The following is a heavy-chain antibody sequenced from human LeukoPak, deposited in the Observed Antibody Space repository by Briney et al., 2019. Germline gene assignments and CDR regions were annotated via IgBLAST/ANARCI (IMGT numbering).Heavy chain of an antibody. D-gene: IGHD1-26*01. V-gene: IGHV3-23*01. CDR3: AKDPIFSGSYGVFDS. CDR2: IIDSGNGV. J-gene: IGHJ4*02. Sequence: PGGSLRLSCAASGFTFSSCAMSWVRKAPAKGLEWVSTIIDSGNGVYYADSVEGRFTISSDNSKNTLYLQMNSLRAGDTAVYYCAKDPIFSGSYGVFDSWGQGTLVTVSS. CDR1: GFTFSSCA.